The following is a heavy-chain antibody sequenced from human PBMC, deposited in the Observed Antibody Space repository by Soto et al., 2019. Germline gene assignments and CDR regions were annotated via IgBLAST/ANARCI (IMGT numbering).Heavy chain of an antibody. V-gene: IGHV1-18*01. D-gene: IGHD6-19*01. J-gene: IGHJ5*02. CDR2: ISAYNGNT. CDR1: GYTFTSYG. Sequence: GASVKGSCKASGYTFTSYGISWLRQAPGQGLEWMGWISAYNGNTNYAQKLQGRVTMTTDTSTSTAYMELRSLRSDDTAVYYCARDRWAVAGGNWFDPWGQGTLVTVSS. CDR3: ARDRWAVAGGNWFDP.